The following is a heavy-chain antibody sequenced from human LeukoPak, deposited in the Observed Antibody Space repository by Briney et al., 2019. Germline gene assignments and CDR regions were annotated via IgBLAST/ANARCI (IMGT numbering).Heavy chain of an antibody. Sequence: PSETLSLTCTVAGGSISRFYWSWIRQPPWKGLEWIGYIYYSGSTNYNPSLKSRVTISLDTSKSQFSLKLSSVTAADTAVYYCARRLKLGRYEYFQHWGQGTLVTVSS. J-gene: IGHJ1*01. CDR1: GGSISRFY. CDR3: ARRLKLGRYEYFQH. V-gene: IGHV4-59*12. CDR2: IYYSGST. D-gene: IGHD6-13*01.